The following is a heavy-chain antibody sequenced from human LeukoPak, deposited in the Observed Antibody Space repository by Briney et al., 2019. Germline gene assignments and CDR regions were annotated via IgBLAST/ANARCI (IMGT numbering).Heavy chain of an antibody. Sequence: GASVKVSCKASGYTFTSYVINWVRQATGQGLEWMGWMNPNSGNTGYAQKFQGRVTITRNTSISTAYMELSSLRSEDTAVYYCARSPSYGDSLDYWGQGTLVTVSS. D-gene: IGHD4-17*01. V-gene: IGHV1-8*03. J-gene: IGHJ4*02. CDR1: GYTFTSYV. CDR2: MNPNSGNT. CDR3: ARSPSYGDSLDY.